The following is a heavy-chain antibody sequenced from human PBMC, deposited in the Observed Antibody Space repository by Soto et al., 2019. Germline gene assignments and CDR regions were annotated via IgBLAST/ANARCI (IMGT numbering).Heavy chain of an antibody. D-gene: IGHD2-2*01. CDR3: ARGLVPAASNYYYYYGMDV. J-gene: IGHJ6*02. CDR2: IIPIFGTA. V-gene: IGHV1-69*06. Sequence: SVKVSCKASGGTFSSYAISWVRQAPGQGLEWMGGIIPIFGTANYAQKFQGRVTITADKSTSTAYMELSSLRSEDTAVYYCARGLVPAASNYYYYYGMDVWGQGTTVTVSS. CDR1: GGTFSSYA.